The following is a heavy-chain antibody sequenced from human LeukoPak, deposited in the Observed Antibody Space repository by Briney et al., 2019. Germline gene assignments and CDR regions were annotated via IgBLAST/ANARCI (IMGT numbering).Heavy chain of an antibody. V-gene: IGHV3-7*01. D-gene: IGHD2-15*01. Sequence: GGSLRLSCAASGFNFSSYWMSWVRQAPGRGLEWVANIKQEGSDKYYVDSVKGRFTISRDDAKNSLYLQINSLRAEDTAVYYYERDCSGGSCYSILAGAFDIWGQGTMVTVSS. CDR1: GFNFSSYW. CDR2: IKQEGSDK. J-gene: IGHJ3*02. CDR3: ERDCSGGSCYSILAGAFDI.